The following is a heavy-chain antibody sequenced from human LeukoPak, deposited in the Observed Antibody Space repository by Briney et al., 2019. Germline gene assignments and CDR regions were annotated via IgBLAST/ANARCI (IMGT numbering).Heavy chain of an antibody. CDR1: GGSISSYY. CDR3: ARDRCSSTSCWNNWFDP. Sequence: SETLSLTCTVSGGSISSYYWSWIRQPPGKGLEWIGYIYYSGSTNYNPSLKSRVTISVDTSKNQFSLKLSSVTAADTAVYYCARDRCSSTSCWNNWFDPWGQGTLVTVSS. CDR2: IYYSGST. J-gene: IGHJ5*02. D-gene: IGHD2-2*01. V-gene: IGHV4-59*01.